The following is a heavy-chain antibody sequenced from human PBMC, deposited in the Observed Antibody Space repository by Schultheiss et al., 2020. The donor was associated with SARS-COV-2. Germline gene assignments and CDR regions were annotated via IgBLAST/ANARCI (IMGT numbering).Heavy chain of an antibody. CDR1: GGSISSSSYY. D-gene: IGHD3-16*01. Sequence: SETLSLTCTVSGGSISSSSYYWSWIRQPPGKGLEWIGSIYYSGSTNYNPSLKSRVTISVDTSKNQFSLKLSSVTAADTAVYYCARGGHPLSNWFDPWGQGTLVTVSS. V-gene: IGHV4-39*07. CDR2: IYYSGST. J-gene: IGHJ5*02. CDR3: ARGGHPLSNWFDP.